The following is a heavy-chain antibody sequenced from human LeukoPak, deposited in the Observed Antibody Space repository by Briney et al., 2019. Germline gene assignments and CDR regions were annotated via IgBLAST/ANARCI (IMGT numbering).Heavy chain of an antibody. D-gene: IGHD6-19*01. CDR1: GFTFSSYA. CDR3: ARDGWYKSYYYYGMDV. J-gene: IGHJ6*04. V-gene: IGHV3-30-3*01. CDR2: ISYDGSNK. Sequence: GGSLRLSCAASGFTFSSYAMHWVRQAPGKGLEWVAVISYDGSNKYYADSVKGRFTISRDNSKNTLYLQMNSLRAEDTAVYYCARDGWYKSYYYYGMDVWGKGTTVTVSS.